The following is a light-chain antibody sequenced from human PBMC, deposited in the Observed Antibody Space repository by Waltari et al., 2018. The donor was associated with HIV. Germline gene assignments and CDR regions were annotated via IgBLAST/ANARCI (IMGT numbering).Light chain of an antibody. CDR2: AAS. CDR3: QFLDSFPL. V-gene: IGKV1-9*01. Sequence: DIQLTQSPSFLSASVGDSVTITCRASRGISSYLAWHQHKPGEAPRLLIYAASTLQDGVPSRFSGSASGTEFTLTISSLQPEDFATDYGQFLDSFPLFGGGTKVEVK. J-gene: IGKJ4*01. CDR1: RGISSY.